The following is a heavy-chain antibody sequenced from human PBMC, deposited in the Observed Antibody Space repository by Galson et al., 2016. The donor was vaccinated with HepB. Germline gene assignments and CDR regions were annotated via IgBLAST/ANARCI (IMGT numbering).Heavy chain of an antibody. CDR1: GGSISSAGFY. V-gene: IGHV4-31*03. CDR3: ARDNVMGAKNWFDP. D-gene: IGHD1-26*01. J-gene: IGHJ5*02. Sequence: TLSLTCTVSGGSISSAGFYWSWIRQLPGRGLEWIGYIYYGGSTSYNPSLQSRVTMSVDTSNNQFSLRLNSVTAADPAVYYCARDNVMGAKNWFDPWGQGTLVTVSS. CDR2: IYYGGST.